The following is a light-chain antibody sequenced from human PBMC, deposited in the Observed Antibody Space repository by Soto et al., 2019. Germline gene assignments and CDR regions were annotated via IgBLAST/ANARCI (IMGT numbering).Light chain of an antibody. CDR1: QSINIH. J-gene: IGKJ4*01. V-gene: IGKV1-39*01. CDR2: TAS. CDR3: QHSFNIPLT. Sequence: DIQMTQSPSSLSASVGDRVIIACRASQSINIHLSWYQQKPGKAPKLLIYTASRLQSGVPSRFSGRGSGTDFTLTISSLQAEDFATYYCQHSFNIPLTFGGGTKVEI.